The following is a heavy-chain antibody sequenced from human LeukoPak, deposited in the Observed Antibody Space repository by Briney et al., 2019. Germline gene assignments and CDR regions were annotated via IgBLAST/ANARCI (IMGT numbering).Heavy chain of an antibody. CDR3: ARAYDYVWGSYPWGAFDI. CDR1: GGSISSSSYY. V-gene: IGHV4-39*07. Sequence: SETLSLTCTVSGGSISSSSYYWGWIRQPPGKGLEWIGSIYYSGSTYYNPSLKSRVTISVDTSKNQFSLKLSSVTAADTAVYYCARAYDYVWGSYPWGAFDIWGQGTMVTVSS. J-gene: IGHJ3*02. CDR2: IYYSGST. D-gene: IGHD3-16*02.